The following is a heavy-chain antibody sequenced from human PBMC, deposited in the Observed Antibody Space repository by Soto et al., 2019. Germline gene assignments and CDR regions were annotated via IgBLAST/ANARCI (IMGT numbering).Heavy chain of an antibody. D-gene: IGHD2-15*01. CDR2: IKQDGSQK. CDR3: ARPYCSGGSCYNWFDP. J-gene: IGHJ5*02. V-gene: IGHV3-7*03. Sequence: GGSLRLSCAASGFSFSSYWMSWVRQAPGKGLQWVANIKQDGSQKYYVDSVKGRFTIYRDNAKNSLYLQMNSLRAEDTAIYYCARPYCSGGSCYNWFDPWGQGTLVTVSS. CDR1: GFSFSSYW.